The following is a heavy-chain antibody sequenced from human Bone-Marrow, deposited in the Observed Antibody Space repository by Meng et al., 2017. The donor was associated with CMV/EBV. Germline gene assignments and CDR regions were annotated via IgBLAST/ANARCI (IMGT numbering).Heavy chain of an antibody. CDR3: AHRNSRGRRIRRGFDY. V-gene: IGHV2-5*01. CDR2: IYWNDDK. J-gene: IGHJ4*02. CDR1: GFSLSTRGVG. D-gene: IGHD3-10*01. Sequence: SGPTLVKPPQTLTLTCTFSGFSLSTRGVGGGWIRQPPGKALEWLALIYWNDDKRYSPSLKSRLTITKDTSKNQVVLTMTNMDPVDTAQYYCAHRNSRGRRIRRGFDYWGQGTLVTVSS.